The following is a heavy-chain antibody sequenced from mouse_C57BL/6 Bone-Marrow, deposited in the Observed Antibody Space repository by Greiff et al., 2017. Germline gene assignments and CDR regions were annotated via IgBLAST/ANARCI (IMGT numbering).Heavy chain of an antibody. CDR3: ARVTTVVAPYYFDY. CDR1: GYSITSGYY. Sequence: DVKLQESGPGLVKPSQSLSLTCSVTGYSITSGYYWNWIRQFPGNKLEWMGCISYDGSNNYNPSLKNRISITRDTSKNQFFLKLNSVTTEDTATYYCARVTTVVAPYYFDYWGQGTTLTVSS. V-gene: IGHV3-6*01. J-gene: IGHJ2*01. CDR2: ISYDGSN. D-gene: IGHD1-1*01.